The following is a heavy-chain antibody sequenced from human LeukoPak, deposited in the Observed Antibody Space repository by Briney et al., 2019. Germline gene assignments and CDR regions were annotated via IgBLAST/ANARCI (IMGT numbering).Heavy chain of an antibody. J-gene: IGHJ6*03. Sequence: PGGSLRLSCAASGFTFSSYSMNWVRQAPGKGLEWVSYISSSSSTIYYADSVKGRFTISRDNAKNSLYLQMNSLRAEDTAVYYCARDQVMGYMDVWGKGTTVTVSS. D-gene: IGHD3-16*01. CDR3: ARDQVMGYMDV. CDR2: ISSSSSTI. CDR1: GFTFSSYS. V-gene: IGHV3-48*01.